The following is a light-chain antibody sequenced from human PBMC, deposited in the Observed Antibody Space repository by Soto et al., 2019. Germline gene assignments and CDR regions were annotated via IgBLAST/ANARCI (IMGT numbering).Light chain of an antibody. Sequence: DIELTQSPASLSVSLAERVTITCQASQGPLSSANNQNVCAWFQPKPGKPPKLLMYMASTLESGVPERFSGSASGTDFTLTITDLQAEDVATYYCHQHYSIPNTFGQGTRLEIK. V-gene: IGKV4-1*01. CDR2: MAS. J-gene: IGKJ5*01. CDR1: QGPLSSANNQNV. CDR3: HQHYSIPNT.